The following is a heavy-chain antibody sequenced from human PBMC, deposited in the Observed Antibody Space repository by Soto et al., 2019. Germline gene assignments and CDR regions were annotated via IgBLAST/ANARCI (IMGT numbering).Heavy chain of an antibody. CDR3: ARGQVVAAQH. CDR2: IYHSGST. Sequence: QLQLQESGSGLVKPSQTLSLTCAVSGGSVSIGGYSWSWIRQPPGKGLEWIGYIYHSGSTYYNPSLKSRVTISVDRSKNQFSLKLSSVPAADTALYYCARGQVVAAQHWGQGTLVTVSS. D-gene: IGHD2-15*01. V-gene: IGHV4-30-2*01. J-gene: IGHJ4*02. CDR1: GGSVSIGGYS.